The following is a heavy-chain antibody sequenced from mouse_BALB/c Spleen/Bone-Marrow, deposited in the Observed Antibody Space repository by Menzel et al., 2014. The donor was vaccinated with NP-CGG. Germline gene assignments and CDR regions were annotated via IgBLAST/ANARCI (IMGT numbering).Heavy chain of an antibody. Sequence: VQLQQSGAELVKPGASVKLSCKASGYTFTSYWMHWVKQRPEQGLEWIGEIDPSDSYTNYNQKFKGKATLTVDKSSSTAYMQLSSLTSEDSAVYYCARGLYGNSGYWGQGTTLTVSS. CDR3: ARGLYGNSGY. V-gene: IGHV1-69*02. CDR2: IDPSDSYT. D-gene: IGHD2-1*01. CDR1: GYTFTSYW. J-gene: IGHJ2*01.